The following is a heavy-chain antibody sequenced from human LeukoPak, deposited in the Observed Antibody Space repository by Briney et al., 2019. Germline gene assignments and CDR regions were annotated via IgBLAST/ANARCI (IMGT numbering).Heavy chain of an antibody. D-gene: IGHD3-3*01. V-gene: IGHV4-59*01. Sequence: SETLSLTCTVSGGSMSSYYWSWIRQSPGKGLEWIGYSYYSGSTTYNPSLKSRVTVSVDTSKNQFSLRLSSVTPADTAVYYCARGGYDSDFDYWGQGTLVTVSS. CDR1: GGSMSSYY. J-gene: IGHJ4*02. CDR2: SYYSGST. CDR3: ARGGYDSDFDY.